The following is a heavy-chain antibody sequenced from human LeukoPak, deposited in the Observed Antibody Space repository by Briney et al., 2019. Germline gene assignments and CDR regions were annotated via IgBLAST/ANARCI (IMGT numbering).Heavy chain of an antibody. J-gene: IGHJ3*02. CDR1: GFTVSSTY. CDR2: IYYSGST. Sequence: GSLRLSCAASGFTVSSTYMSWVRQPPGKGLEWIGSIYYSGSTYYNPSLKSRVTISVDTSKNQFSLKLSSVTAADTAVYYCASPLGPYYYDSSPLGAFDIWGQGTMVTVSS. D-gene: IGHD3-22*01. CDR3: ASPLGPYYYDSSPLGAFDI. V-gene: IGHV4-39*01.